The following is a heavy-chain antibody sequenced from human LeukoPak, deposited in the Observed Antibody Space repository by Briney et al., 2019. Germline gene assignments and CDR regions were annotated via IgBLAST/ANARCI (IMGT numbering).Heavy chain of an antibody. Sequence: PGGSLRLSCAASGLTFSTYGMSWVRQAPGKGLDWVSAISGSGDTTYFADPVKGRFTISRGNSKNTLYLQMNSLKTEDTAVYYCTTDSNYYDSSGYHGDYWGQGTLVTVSS. CDR1: GLTFSTYG. D-gene: IGHD3-22*01. V-gene: IGHV3-23*01. J-gene: IGHJ4*02. CDR2: ISGSGDTT. CDR3: TTDSNYYDSSGYHGDY.